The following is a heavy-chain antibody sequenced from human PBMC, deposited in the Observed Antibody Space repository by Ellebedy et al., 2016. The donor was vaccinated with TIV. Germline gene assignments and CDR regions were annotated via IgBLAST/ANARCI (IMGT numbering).Heavy chain of an antibody. D-gene: IGHD6-13*01. J-gene: IGHJ4*02. V-gene: IGHV3-74*01. CDR2: IDNDGSST. CDR1: GFTFSSYW. Sequence: PGGSLRLSCAASGFTFSSYWMHWVRQAPGKGLVWVSRIDNDGSSTTYADSVKGRFTISRDNAKHTLYLQMNSLRGEDTAVYYCVSSSPVIDYWGQGTLVTVSS. CDR3: VSSSPVIDY.